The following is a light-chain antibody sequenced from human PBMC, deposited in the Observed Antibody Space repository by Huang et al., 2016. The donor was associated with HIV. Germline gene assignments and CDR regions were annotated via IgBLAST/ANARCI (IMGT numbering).Light chain of an antibody. V-gene: IGKV3-15*01. CDR1: QSVSNY. J-gene: IGKJ4*01. CDR2: DAS. CDR3: QQYNDWPLT. Sequence: EIVMTQSPATLSVSPGERATLSCRASQSVSNYLAWYQKKPGQAPRLLIYDASTGATGIPARFRGSGSGTEFTLTISSLQSEDSAVYYCQQYNDWPLTFGGGTKVEIK.